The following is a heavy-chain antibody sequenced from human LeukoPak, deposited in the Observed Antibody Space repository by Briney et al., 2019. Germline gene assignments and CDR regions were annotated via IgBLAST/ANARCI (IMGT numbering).Heavy chain of an antibody. CDR1: GGSISSYY. J-gene: IGHJ6*03. Sequence: SETLSLTCTVSGGSISSYYWSWIRQPAGRGLEWIGRIYTSGSTNYNPSLKSRVTMSVDTSKNQFSLKLSSVTAADTAVYYCAREHSGHDSYYYYYMDVWGKGTTVTVSS. CDR2: IYTSGST. V-gene: IGHV4-4*07. CDR3: AREHSGHDSYYYYYMDV. D-gene: IGHD5-12*01.